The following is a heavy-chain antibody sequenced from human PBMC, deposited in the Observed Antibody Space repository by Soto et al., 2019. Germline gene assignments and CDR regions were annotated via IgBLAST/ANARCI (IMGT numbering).Heavy chain of an antibody. CDR3: ARRGFSGSSIGFDP. D-gene: IGHD6-13*01. CDR1: GYHFTNYW. CDR2: IDPSDSYT. Sequence: GESLKISCKGSGYHFTNYWIGWVRQVPGKGLEWMGRIDPSDSYTNYSPSFQGHVTISADKSISTAYLQWSSLKASDTAMYYCARRGFSGSSIGFDPWGQGTLVTVSS. J-gene: IGHJ5*02. V-gene: IGHV5-10-1*01.